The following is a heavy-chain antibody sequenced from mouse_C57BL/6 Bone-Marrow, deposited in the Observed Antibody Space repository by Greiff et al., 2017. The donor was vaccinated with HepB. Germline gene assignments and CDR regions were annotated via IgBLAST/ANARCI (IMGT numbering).Heavy chain of an antibody. Sequence: QVQLQQPGAELVRPGSSVKLSCKASGYTFTSYWMEWVKQRPGQGLEWIGNIYPADSETHYNQKFKDKATLTEDKSSSTAYMQLSSLASEDSAVYYCASDLGWRGLDYWGQGTSVTVSS. CDR3: ASDLGWRGLDY. V-gene: IGHV1-61*01. D-gene: IGHD2-3*01. J-gene: IGHJ4*01. CDR2: IYPADSET. CDR1: GYTFTSYW.